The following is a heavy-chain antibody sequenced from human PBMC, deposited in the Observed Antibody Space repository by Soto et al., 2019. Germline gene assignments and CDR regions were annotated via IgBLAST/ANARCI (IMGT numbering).Heavy chain of an antibody. D-gene: IGHD5-18*01. CDR3: AKAFGSYGSYFDY. CDR1: GFTFSSYG. CDR2: ISYDGSNK. Sequence: PGGSLRLSCAASGFTFSSYGMHWVRQAPGKGLEWVAVISYDGSNKYYADSVKGRFTISRDNSKNTLYLQMNSLRAEDTAVYYCAKAFGSYGSYFDYWGQGTLVTVYS. V-gene: IGHV3-30*18. J-gene: IGHJ4*02.